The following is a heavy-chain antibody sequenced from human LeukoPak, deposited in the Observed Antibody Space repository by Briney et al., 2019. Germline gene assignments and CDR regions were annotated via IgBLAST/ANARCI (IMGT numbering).Heavy chain of an antibody. CDR2: ISNSGGST. D-gene: IGHD2-2*01. J-gene: IGHJ4*02. CDR3: AKDHLVVVPTAHFDY. Sequence: GGSLRLSCAASGLTFSSYGMSWVRQAPGKGLEWVSAISNSGGSTYYADSVKGRFTISRDNSKNTLYLQMNSLRAEDTAVYYCAKDHLVVVPTAHFDYWGQGTLVTVSS. V-gene: IGHV3-23*01. CDR1: GLTFSSYG.